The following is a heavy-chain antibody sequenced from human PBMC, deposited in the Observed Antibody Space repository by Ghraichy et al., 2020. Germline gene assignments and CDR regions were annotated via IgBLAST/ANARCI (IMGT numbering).Heavy chain of an antibody. CDR2: IDWDDDK. CDR3: ARMGGFSGSPTYDY. V-gene: IGHV2-70*01. J-gene: IGHJ4*02. Sequence: PTLVTPTQTLTLTCTFSGFSLSTSGMCVSWIRQPPGKALEWLALIDWDDDKYYSTSLKTRLTISKDTSKNQVVLTMTNMDPVDTATYYCARMGGFSGSPTYDYWGQGTLVTVSS. D-gene: IGHD1-26*01. CDR1: GFSLSTSGMC.